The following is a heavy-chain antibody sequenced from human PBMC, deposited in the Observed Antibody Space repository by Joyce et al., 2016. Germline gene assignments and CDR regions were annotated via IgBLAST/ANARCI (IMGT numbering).Heavy chain of an antibody. V-gene: IGHV3-74*01. J-gene: IGHJ4*02. D-gene: IGHD6-19*01. Sequence: EVQLVESGGGLVQPGGSLRLSCAASGFTFSSIGMHWVRQTRGRGVVGVARISSDVNRISYADAGKGRFTIARDNAKNTLYLQMNSLRAEDTAVYYCVRDSGYSRAWTFDYWGQGTPVTVSS. CDR1: GFTFSSIG. CDR2: ISSDVNRI. CDR3: VRDSGYSRAWTFDY.